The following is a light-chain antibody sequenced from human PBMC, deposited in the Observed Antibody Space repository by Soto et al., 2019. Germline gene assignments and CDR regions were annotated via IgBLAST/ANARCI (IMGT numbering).Light chain of an antibody. CDR3: QQYYSTPRT. Sequence: DIVMTQSPDSLAVSLGERATINCKSSQSVLYSSNNKNYLAWYQQKPGQPPKLLIYWASTRESGVPDRFSGSVSGTEFPLPIIILQAEDKAVYYCQQYYSTPRTFGSGNKVAIK. CDR2: WAS. J-gene: IGKJ3*01. V-gene: IGKV4-1*01. CDR1: QSVLYSSNNKNY.